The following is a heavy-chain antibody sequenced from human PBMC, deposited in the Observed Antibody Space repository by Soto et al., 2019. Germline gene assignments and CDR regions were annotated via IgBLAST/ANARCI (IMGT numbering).Heavy chain of an antibody. CDR3: ARVMYYYDSSGYPRPGDYHYYGMDV. CDR2: IIPILGIA. D-gene: IGHD3-22*01. J-gene: IGHJ6*02. Sequence: SVKVSCKASGGTFSSYTISWVRQAPGQGLEWMGRIIPILGIANYAQKFQGRVTITADKSTSTAYMELSSLRSEDTAVYYCARVMYYYDSSGYPRPGDYHYYGMDVWGQGTTVTVSS. V-gene: IGHV1-69*02. CDR1: GGTFSSYT.